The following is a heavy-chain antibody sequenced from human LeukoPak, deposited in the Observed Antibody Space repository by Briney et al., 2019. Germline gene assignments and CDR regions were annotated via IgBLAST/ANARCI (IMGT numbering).Heavy chain of an antibody. V-gene: IGHV4-34*01. CDR3: ARGRRLLIRAPTPNLDY. D-gene: IGHD2/OR15-2a*01. CDR1: GGSFSGYY. Sequence: SETLSLTCAVYGGSFSGYYWSWIRQPLGKGLEWIGEINHSGSTNYNPSLKSRVTISVDTSKNQFSLKLSSVTAADTTVYYCARGRRLLIRAPTPNLDYWGQGTLVTVSS. CDR2: INHSGST. J-gene: IGHJ4*02.